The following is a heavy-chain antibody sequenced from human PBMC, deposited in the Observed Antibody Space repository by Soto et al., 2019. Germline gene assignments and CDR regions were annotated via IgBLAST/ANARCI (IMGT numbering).Heavy chain of an antibody. J-gene: IGHJ4*02. V-gene: IGHV1-69*02. CDR2: IIPILGIA. Sequence: SVKVSCKASGGTFSSYTISWVRQAPGQGLEWMGRIIPILGIANYAQKFQGRVTITADKSTSTAYMELSSLRSEDTAVYYCARNPGYHSSGLHYWGQGTLVTVSS. CDR1: GGTFSSYT. CDR3: ARNPGYHSSGLHY. D-gene: IGHD6-19*01.